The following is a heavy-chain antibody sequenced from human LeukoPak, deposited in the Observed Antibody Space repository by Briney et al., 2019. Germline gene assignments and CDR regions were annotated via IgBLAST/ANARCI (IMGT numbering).Heavy chain of an antibody. Sequence: GASVKVSCKASGYTFTSYGISWVRQAPGQGLEWMGWISAYNGNTNYAQKLQGRVTMTTDTSTSTAYMELRSLRSDDTAVYYCARDQLIVVVPAAGENYFDYWGQGTLVTVSS. V-gene: IGHV1-18*01. J-gene: IGHJ4*02. CDR1: GYTFTSYG. D-gene: IGHD2-2*01. CDR3: ARDQLIVVVPAAGENYFDY. CDR2: ISAYNGNT.